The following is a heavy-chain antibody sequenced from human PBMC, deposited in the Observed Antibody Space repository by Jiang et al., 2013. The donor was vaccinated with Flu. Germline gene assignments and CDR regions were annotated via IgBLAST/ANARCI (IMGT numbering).Heavy chain of an antibody. D-gene: IGHD3-3*01. V-gene: IGHV3-23*04. J-gene: IGHJ2*01. CDR3: AKVKSEGDYDFWSGSSVYWYFDL. Sequence: VQLVESGGGLAQPGGSLRLSCAASGFTFSSYAVSWVRQAPGKGLEWVSSISAGGSSKFHADSVMGRFTISRDNSKNTLYLQMNSLRAEDTAVYYCAKVKSEGDYDFWSGSSVYWYFDLWGRGT. CDR1: GFTFSSYA. CDR2: ISAGGSSK.